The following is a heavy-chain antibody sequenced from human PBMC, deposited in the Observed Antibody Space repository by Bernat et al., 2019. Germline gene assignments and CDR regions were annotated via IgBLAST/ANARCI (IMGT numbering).Heavy chain of an antibody. CDR1: RASMSDYY. J-gene: IGHJ6*03. CDR2: IHYSGST. V-gene: IGHV4-59*01. CDR3: ASVPLVCSDGTCYYYVDV. Sequence: QVQLQESGPGLVKPSETLSLTCTVSRASMSDYYWSWIRQPPGKGLEWIAYIHYSGSTDYNPSLKSRVTISVDRTKNQFSLKLSPVIAADTAVYYCASVPLVCSDGTCYYYVDVWGKGTTVTVSS. D-gene: IGHD2-15*01.